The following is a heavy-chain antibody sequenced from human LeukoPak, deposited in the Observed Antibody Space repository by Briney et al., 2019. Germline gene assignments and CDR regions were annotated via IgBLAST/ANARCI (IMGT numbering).Heavy chain of an antibody. D-gene: IGHD2-2*01. J-gene: IGHJ3*02. Sequence: PGGSLRLSCAASGLTFSSYSMNWVRQAPGKGLEWVSSISSSSSYIYYADSVKGRFTISRDNAKNSLYLQMNSLRAEDTTEYYCARFYIVVVPAAMDHDAFHIGGQGTMVTVSS. CDR1: GLTFSSYS. CDR3: ARFYIVVVPAAMDHDAFHI. CDR2: ISSSSSYI. V-gene: IGHV3-21*01.